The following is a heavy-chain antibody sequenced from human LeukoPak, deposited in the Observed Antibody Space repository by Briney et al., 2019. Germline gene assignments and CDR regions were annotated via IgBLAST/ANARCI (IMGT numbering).Heavy chain of an antibody. D-gene: IGHD6-13*01. CDR3: ARRGSSWYNYFDY. Sequence: SETLSLTCTVSGGSISSYYWSWIRQPPGKGLEWIGYIYYSGSTNYNPSLKCRVTISVDTSKNQFSLKLSSVTAADTAVYYCARRGSSWYNYFDYWGQGTLVTVSS. CDR2: IYYSGST. V-gene: IGHV4-59*01. CDR1: GGSISSYY. J-gene: IGHJ4*02.